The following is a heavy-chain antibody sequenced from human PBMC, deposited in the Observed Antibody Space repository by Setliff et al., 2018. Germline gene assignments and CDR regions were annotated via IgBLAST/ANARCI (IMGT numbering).Heavy chain of an antibody. J-gene: IGHJ5*02. CDR3: ARVYNWNYVARWFDP. CDR1: GYSISPYY. CDR2: IYHSGYT. D-gene: IGHD1-7*01. Sequence: TLSLTCAVSGYSISPYYWSWIRQSPGKGLEWIGYIYHSGYTNYNPSLKSRVTISVDTSKNQLSLNLNSVTAADTAVYYCARVYNWNYVARWFDPWGQGTLVTVSS. V-gene: IGHV4-59*01.